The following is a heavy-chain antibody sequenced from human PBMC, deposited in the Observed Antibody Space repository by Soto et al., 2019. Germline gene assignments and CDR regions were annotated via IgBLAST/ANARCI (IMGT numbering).Heavy chain of an antibody. Sequence: GGSLRLSCAASGFSLSSYWMHWVRQAPGKGLAWVSPINGGSSHTXYADSVKGRFTISRDNAKNSLYLQMNSLRAEDTAVYYWAREIYGYFDYWGQGTLVTVSS. CDR2: INGGSSHT. CDR1: GFSLSSYW. V-gene: IGHV3-21*01. CDR3: AREIYGYFDY. J-gene: IGHJ4*02. D-gene: IGHD3-16*01.